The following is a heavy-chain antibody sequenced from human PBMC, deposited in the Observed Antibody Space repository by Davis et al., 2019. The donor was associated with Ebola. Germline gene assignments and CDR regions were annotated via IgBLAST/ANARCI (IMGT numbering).Heavy chain of an antibody. D-gene: IGHD1-14*01. V-gene: IGHV3-23*01. Sequence: GESLKISCAASKFNFRTYAMSWVRQAPGKGLEWVSTLSASGSRAYYADSVKGRITVSRDNSKNTLFLQMNSLTAEDTAVYFCAKNGEPKYYYFRMDVWGQGTTVIVSS. CDR3: AKNGEPKYYYFRMDV. CDR1: KFNFRTYA. CDR2: LSASGSRA. J-gene: IGHJ6*02.